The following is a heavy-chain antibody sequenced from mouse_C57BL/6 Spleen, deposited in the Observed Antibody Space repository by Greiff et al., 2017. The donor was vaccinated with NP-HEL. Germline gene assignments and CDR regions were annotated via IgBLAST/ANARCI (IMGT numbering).Heavy chain of an antibody. V-gene: IGHV5-9-1*02. Sequence: EVHLVESGEGLVKPGGSLKLSCAASGFTFSSYAMSWVRQTPEKRLEWVAYISSGGDYIYYADTVKGRFTISRDNARNTLYLQMSSLKSEDTAMYYCTRDDYYGSSYGFAYWGQGTLVTVSA. CDR1: GFTFSSYA. D-gene: IGHD1-1*01. CDR3: TRDDYYGSSYGFAY. CDR2: ISSGGDYI. J-gene: IGHJ3*01.